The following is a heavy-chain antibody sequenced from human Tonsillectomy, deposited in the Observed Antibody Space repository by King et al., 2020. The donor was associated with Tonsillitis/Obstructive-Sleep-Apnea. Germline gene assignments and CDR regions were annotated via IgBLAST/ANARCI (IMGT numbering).Heavy chain of an antibody. V-gene: IGHV1-18*01. J-gene: IGHJ5*02. D-gene: IGHD2-2*01. CDR3: ARDWGVPAAHRIDP. Sequence: VQLVESGAEVKKPGASVKVSCKASGYIFISFGISWVRQAPGQGLEWMGWISAYSGNTNYAQKLQGRVTMTTDTSTSTAYMELRSLRSDDTAVYYCARDWGVPAAHRIDPWGQGTLVTVSS. CDR1: GYIFISFG. CDR2: ISAYSGNT.